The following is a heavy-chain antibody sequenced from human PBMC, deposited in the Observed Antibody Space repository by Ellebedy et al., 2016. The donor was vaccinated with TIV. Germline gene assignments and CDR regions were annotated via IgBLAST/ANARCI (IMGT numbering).Heavy chain of an antibody. CDR1: GFTFSSYA. CDR3: ARDGMGATNDY. J-gene: IGHJ4*02. CDR2: ISGSGGST. Sequence: GESLKISXAASGFTFSSYAMSWVRQAPGKGLEWVSAISGSGGSTYYADSVKGRFTISRDNAKNSLYLQMNSLRAEDTAVYYCARDGMGATNDYWGQGTLVTVSS. V-gene: IGHV3-23*01. D-gene: IGHD1-26*01.